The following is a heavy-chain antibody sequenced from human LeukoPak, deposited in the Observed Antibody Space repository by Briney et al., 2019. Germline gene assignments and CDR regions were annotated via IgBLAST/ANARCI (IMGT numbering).Heavy chain of an antibody. D-gene: IGHD6-13*01. CDR2: ISSSAGTL. CDR3: AKDGGSSWYNWFDP. Sequence: GGSLRLSCAASGFTFSSYSMNWVRQAPGKGPEWVSYISSSAGTLNYADSVKGRFTISRDNAKNSLYLQMNSLRVEDTAVYYCAKDGGSSWYNWFDPWGQGTLVTVSS. V-gene: IGHV3-48*04. CDR1: GFTFSSYS. J-gene: IGHJ5*02.